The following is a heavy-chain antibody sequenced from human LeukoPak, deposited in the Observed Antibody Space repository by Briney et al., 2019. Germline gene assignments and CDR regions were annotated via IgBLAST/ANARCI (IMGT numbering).Heavy chain of an antibody. Sequence: GGSLRLSCAASGFTFSSYGMHWVRQAPGKGLEWVAVISYDGSNKYYADSVKGRFTISRDNSKNTLYLQMNSLRAEDTAVYYCARSPDSSGRYYFDYWGQGTLVTVSS. J-gene: IGHJ4*02. CDR2: ISYDGSNK. CDR1: GFTFSSYG. CDR3: ARSPDSSGRYYFDY. V-gene: IGHV3-30*03. D-gene: IGHD3-22*01.